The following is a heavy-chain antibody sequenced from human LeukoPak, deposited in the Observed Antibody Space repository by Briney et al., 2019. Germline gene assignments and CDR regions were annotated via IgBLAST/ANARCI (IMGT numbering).Heavy chain of an antibody. V-gene: IGHV4-59*01. CDR1: GGSISSYY. CDR2: IYYSGST. J-gene: IGHJ6*03. CDR3: ARVFDSGSQAYFYYMDV. D-gene: IGHD3-10*01. Sequence: SETLSLTCTVSGGSISSYYWSWIRQPPGKGQEWIGYIYYSGSTNYNPSLTSRVTMSVDTAKNQLSLKVSSVTAADTAVYYCARVFDSGSQAYFYYMDVWGKGTTVIISS.